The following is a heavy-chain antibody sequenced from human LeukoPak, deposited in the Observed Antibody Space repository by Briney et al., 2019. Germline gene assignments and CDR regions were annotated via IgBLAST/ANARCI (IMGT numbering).Heavy chain of an antibody. Sequence: SETLSLTCTVSGGSISSYYWSWIRQPPGKGLEWIGYIYYSGSTNYNPSLKSRVTISVDTSKNQFSLKLSSVTAADTAVYYCARGVRYYYDSSGYYYSWYYFDYWGQGTLVTVSS. J-gene: IGHJ4*02. D-gene: IGHD3-22*01. CDR3: ARGVRYYYDSSGYYYSWYYFDY. V-gene: IGHV4-59*01. CDR1: GGSISSYY. CDR2: IYYSGST.